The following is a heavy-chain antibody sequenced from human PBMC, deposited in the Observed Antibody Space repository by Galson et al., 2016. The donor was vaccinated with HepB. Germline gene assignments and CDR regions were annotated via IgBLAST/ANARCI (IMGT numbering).Heavy chain of an antibody. CDR3: TRGGLDY. CDR2: ISSNGGST. D-gene: IGHD2-8*02. J-gene: IGHJ4*02. CDR1: GFTFSSFV. Sequence: SLRLSCAASGFTFSSFVMHWVRQAPGKGLEYVSGISSNGGSTYHADSVKGRFTISRDNAKNALSLQVSSLRSEDTAVYYCTRGGLDYWGQGTLVTVSS. V-gene: IGHV3-64D*06.